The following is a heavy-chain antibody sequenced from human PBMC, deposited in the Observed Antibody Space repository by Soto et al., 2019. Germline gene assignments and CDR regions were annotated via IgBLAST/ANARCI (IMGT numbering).Heavy chain of an antibody. D-gene: IGHD6-19*01. V-gene: IGHV1-58*02. CDR1: GFTFTSSA. CDR2: IVVGSGNT. CDR3: AADTSSGLLGSSGY. J-gene: IGHJ4*02. Sequence: ASVKVSCKASGFTFTSSAMQWVRQARGQRIEWIGWIVVGSGNTNYAQKFQERVTITRDMSTSTAYMELSSLRSEDTAVYYCAADTSSGLLGSSGYWGQGTLVTVSS.